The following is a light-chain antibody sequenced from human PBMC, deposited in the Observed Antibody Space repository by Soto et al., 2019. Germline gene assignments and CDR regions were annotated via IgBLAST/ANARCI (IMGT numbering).Light chain of an antibody. CDR3: QQSYSTPPT. V-gene: IGKV1-39*01. CDR2: AAS. Sequence: QMTQYPSSLYASVGAIVTITCRASQSISSYLNWYQQKPGKAPKLLIYAASSLQSGVPSRVSGSGSGTDVTLTISSLQPEDFATYYCQQSYSTPPTFGQGTKVDI. J-gene: IGKJ1*01. CDR1: QSISSY.